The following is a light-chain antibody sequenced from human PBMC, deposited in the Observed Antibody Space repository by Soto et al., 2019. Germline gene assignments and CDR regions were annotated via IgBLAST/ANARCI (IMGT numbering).Light chain of an antibody. CDR3: QQSYTTPLT. Sequence: DIQMTQSPSSLSASVGDRVNITCRASQSITFYLNWYQHKPGKAPNLLIYAASTLRSGVPSRFSGSGGSGSGTDFTLTISSLQPEDFATYYCQQSYTTPLTFGGGTKVDI. J-gene: IGKJ4*01. CDR2: AAS. V-gene: IGKV1-39*01. CDR1: QSITFY.